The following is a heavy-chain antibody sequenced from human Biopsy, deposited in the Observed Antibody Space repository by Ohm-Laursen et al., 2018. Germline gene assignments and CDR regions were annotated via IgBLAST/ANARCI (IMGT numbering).Heavy chain of an antibody. CDR1: GYKFTRYG. V-gene: IGHV1-18*01. D-gene: IGHD6-25*01. J-gene: IGHJ4*02. CDR3: ARIAAAGWDDY. CDR2: ISGYNGNT. Sequence: ASVTVSCQVSGYKFTRYGMSWVRQAPGHGFEWLGRISGYNGNTNYAQKFQGRITMTIDAATSTGYMDLRSLKSDDTAVYYCARIAAAGWDDYWGQGTLVTVSS.